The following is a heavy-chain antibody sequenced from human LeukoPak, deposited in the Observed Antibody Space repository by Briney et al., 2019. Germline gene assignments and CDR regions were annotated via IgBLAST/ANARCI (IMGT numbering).Heavy chain of an antibody. D-gene: IGHD3-10*01. V-gene: IGHV5-51*01. Sequence: GESLKISCEASGYTFNTYCIAWVRQMPGKSLEWMGVIYPGDSDTTYSPSFQRQVTISAAKSTSTAYLQWSSLKASDTVIYYCGRRTSGSFGSGSYVDFWGQGTLVTVSS. CDR2: IYPGDSDT. CDR1: GYTFNTYC. J-gene: IGHJ4*02. CDR3: GRRTSGSFGSGSYVDF.